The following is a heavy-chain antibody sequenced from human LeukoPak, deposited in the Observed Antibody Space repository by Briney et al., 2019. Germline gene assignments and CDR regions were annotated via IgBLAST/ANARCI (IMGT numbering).Heavy chain of an antibody. CDR3: ASLAVKTIGLRITDYYYYGMDV. Sequence: SETLSLTCTVSGGSISSGGYYWSWIRQHPGKGLEWIGYIYYSGSTYYNPSLKSRVTISVDTSKNQFSLKLSSVTAADTAVYYCASLAVKTIGLRITDYYYYGMDVWGQGTTVTVSS. V-gene: IGHV4-31*03. J-gene: IGHJ6*02. CDR1: GGSISSGGYY. CDR2: IYYSGST. D-gene: IGHD3-16*01.